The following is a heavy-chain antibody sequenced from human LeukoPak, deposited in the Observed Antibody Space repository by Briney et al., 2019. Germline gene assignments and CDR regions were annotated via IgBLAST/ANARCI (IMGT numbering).Heavy chain of an antibody. J-gene: IGHJ4*02. CDR3: ARDRGVAYYYGSGSSPLY. CDR1: GYTFTSYG. CDR2: ISAYNGNT. V-gene: IGHV1-18*01. Sequence: ASVKVSCKASGYTFTSYGISWVRQAPGQGLEWMGWISAYNGNTNYAQKLQGRVTMTTDTSTSTAYMELRSLRSDDTAVYYCARDRGVAYYYGSGSSPLYWGQGTLVTVSS. D-gene: IGHD3-10*01.